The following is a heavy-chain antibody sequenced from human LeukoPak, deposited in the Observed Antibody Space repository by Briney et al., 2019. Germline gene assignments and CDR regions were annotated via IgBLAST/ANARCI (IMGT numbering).Heavy chain of an antibody. CDR1: GGSISSGDYY. J-gene: IGHJ4*02. V-gene: IGHV4-30-4*08. CDR3: ARVRTSCYGFDY. CDR2: IYYSGST. D-gene: IGHD2-2*01. Sequence: PSETLSLTCTVSGGSISSGDYYWSWIRQPPGKGLEWIGYIYYSGSTYYNPSLKSRVTISVDTSKNQFSLKLSSVTAADTAVYYCARVRTSCYGFDYWGQGTLVTVSS.